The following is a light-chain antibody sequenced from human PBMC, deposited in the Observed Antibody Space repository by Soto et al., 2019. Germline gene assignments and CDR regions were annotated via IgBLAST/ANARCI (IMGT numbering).Light chain of an antibody. Sequence: MMMKQSPATLSVSPGARATLSCRASQSVSSNLAWYQQKPGQAPRLLIYGASTRATGIPARFSGSGSGTEFTLTISSLQSEDFAVYYCQQYNNWPPVTFGQGTKV. CDR3: QQYNNWPPVT. J-gene: IGKJ1*01. CDR2: GAS. CDR1: QSVSSN. V-gene: IGKV3-15*01.